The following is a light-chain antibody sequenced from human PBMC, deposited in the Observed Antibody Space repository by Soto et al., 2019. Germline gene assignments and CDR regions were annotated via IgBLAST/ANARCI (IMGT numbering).Light chain of an antibody. J-gene: IGKJ2*01. Sequence: EVVVTQAPSTLSVSLGQRATLSYRTSQTVSNNLAWYRQKPGQAPSLLIYGISTRATGLPARFSGAGSGTEFTLTISSLQSEDSAVYYCQQYNNWPHTFGQGTKLEIK. CDR1: QTVSNN. CDR2: GIS. V-gene: IGKV3-15*01. CDR3: QQYNNWPHT.